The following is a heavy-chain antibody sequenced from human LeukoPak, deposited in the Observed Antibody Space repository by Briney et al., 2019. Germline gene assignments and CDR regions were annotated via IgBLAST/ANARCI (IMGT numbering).Heavy chain of an antibody. CDR3: AGGRGWLTTD. J-gene: IGHJ4*02. V-gene: IGHV3-7*01. CDR2: IKQDGSVK. Sequence: PGGSLRLSCAASGFSFSAYWMNWFRRAPGKGLEWVAIIKQDGSVKKYVDSVKGRFTISRDNAKTSLYLEMMSLRVEDTAIYYCAGGRGWLTTDWGQGTLVTVSS. CDR1: GFSFSAYW. D-gene: IGHD6-19*01.